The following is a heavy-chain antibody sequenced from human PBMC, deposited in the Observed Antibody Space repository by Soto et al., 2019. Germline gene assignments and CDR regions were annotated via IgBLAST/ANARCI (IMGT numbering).Heavy chain of an antibody. J-gene: IGHJ4*02. V-gene: IGHV3-9*01. CDR3: AKDMKWGGMTTIHYFDS. CDR2: ISANGDNV. D-gene: IGHD4-17*01. CDR1: GFTVDDYA. Sequence: GGSLRLSCVASGFTVDDYAMHWVRQAPGKGLEWVSGISANGDNVDYADSVKGRFTVSRDNAKNSLFLQMNSLRPEDTALYYCAKDMKWGGMTTIHYFDSRGQGPQVTVAS.